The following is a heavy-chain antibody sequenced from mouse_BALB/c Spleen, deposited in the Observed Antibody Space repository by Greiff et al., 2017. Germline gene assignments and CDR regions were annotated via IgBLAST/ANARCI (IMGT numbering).Heavy chain of an antibody. CDR1: GYTFTSYW. CDR3: TRGGGNYEGFDY. V-gene: IGHV1S22*01. D-gene: IGHD2-1*01. J-gene: IGHJ2*01. CDR2: IYPGSGST. Sequence: KQPGSELVRPGASVKLSCKASGYTFTSYWMHWVKQRHGQGLEWIGNIYPGSGSTNYDEKFKSKGTLTVDTSSSTAYMHLSSLTSEDSAVYYCTRGGGNYEGFDYWGQGTTLTVSS.